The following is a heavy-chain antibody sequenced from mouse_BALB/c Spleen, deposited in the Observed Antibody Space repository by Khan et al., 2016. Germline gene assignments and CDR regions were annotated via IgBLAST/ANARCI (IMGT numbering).Heavy chain of an antibody. Sequence: EVQLQESGPGLVKPSQSLSLTCTVAGYSITSDYAWNWIRQFPGNKLEWMGYINYSGDTHYNPSLKSRISITRDTSKNHFFLHLTSVTAADTAICYGAREDYSWFSYWGRGTLVTVSA. V-gene: IGHV3-2*02. CDR1: GYSITSDYA. J-gene: IGHJ3*01. CDR3: AREDYSWFSY. CDR2: INYSGDT. D-gene: IGHD1-1*02.